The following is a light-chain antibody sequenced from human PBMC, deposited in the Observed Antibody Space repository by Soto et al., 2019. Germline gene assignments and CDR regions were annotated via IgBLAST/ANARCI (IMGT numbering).Light chain of an antibody. V-gene: IGKV2-28*01. J-gene: IGKJ5*01. CDR3: MQPLQTLIT. CDR2: LAS. Sequence: DIVMTQSPLSLPVTPGEPASISCRSSQSLLHSNGYNYLDWYLQKPGQSPQLLIYLASSRSSGVPDRFSGSGSGTDFTLRISRVETEDVGVYYCMQPLQTLITFGQGTRLEIQ. CDR1: QSLLHSNGYNY.